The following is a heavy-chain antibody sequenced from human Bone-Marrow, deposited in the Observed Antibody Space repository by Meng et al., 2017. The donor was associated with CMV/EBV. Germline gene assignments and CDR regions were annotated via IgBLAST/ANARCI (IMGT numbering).Heavy chain of an antibody. J-gene: IGHJ4*02. D-gene: IGHD1-7*01. Sequence: SCAAVGFTVSSNYMSWVRQAPGKGLEWVSVIYSRGSTYYADSVKGRFTISRDNSKNTLYLQMNSLRAEDTAVYYCARDPGNWNYDYWGQGTLVTVSS. CDR3: ARDPGNWNYDY. V-gene: IGHV3-53*01. CDR2: IYSRGST. CDR1: GFTVSSNY.